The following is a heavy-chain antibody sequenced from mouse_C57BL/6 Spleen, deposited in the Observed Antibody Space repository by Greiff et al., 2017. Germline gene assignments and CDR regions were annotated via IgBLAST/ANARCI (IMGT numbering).Heavy chain of an antibody. V-gene: IGHV1-64*01. J-gene: IGHJ3*01. CDR3: ARDGDIYYGSSCPLAY. CDR1: GYTFTSYW. CDR2: IHPNSGST. Sequence: QVQLQQSGAELVKPGASVKLSCKASGYTFTSYWMHWVKQRPGQGLEWIGMIHPNSGSTNYNEKFKSKATLTVDKSSSTAYMQLSSLTSEDSAVYYCARDGDIYYGSSCPLAYWGQGTLVTVSA. D-gene: IGHD1-1*01.